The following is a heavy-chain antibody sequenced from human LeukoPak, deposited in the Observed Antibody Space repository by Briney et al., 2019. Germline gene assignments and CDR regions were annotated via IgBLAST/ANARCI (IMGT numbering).Heavy chain of an antibody. CDR2: AYYSGTT. Sequence: SETLSLTCIVSNGSISNYYWSWIRQPPGKGLEWIGDAYYSGTTNYNPSLKSRVTISVDTSKIQFSLKLSSVTAADTAVYYCARRTYYYDSSGYIPIYYFDYWGQGTLVTVSS. J-gene: IGHJ4*02. CDR1: NGSISNYY. D-gene: IGHD3-22*01. CDR3: ARRTYYYDSSGYIPIYYFDY. V-gene: IGHV4-59*01.